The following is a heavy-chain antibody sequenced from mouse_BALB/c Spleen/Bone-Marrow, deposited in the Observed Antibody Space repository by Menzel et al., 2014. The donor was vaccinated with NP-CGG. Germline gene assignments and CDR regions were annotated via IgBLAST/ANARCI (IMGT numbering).Heavy chain of an antibody. Sequence: VQLQQSGAALVKPGASVKLSCTASGFNIKDTYMHWVKQRPEQGLEWIGRIDPANGNTKYDPKFQGKATITADTSSNTAYLQLSSLTSEDTAVYYCASYRYGWYFDVWGAETTVTVSS. J-gene: IGHJ1*01. CDR1: GFNIKDTY. D-gene: IGHD2-14*01. CDR3: ASYRYGWYFDV. CDR2: IDPANGNT. V-gene: IGHV14-3*02.